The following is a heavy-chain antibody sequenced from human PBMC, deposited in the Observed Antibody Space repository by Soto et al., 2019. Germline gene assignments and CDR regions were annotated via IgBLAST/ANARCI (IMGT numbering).Heavy chain of an antibody. CDR2: IYYGGGT. Sequence: SSETLSLTCTVSRGSIGSYYWSWIRQPPGKGLEWIGYIYYGGGTKYNPSLKSRVTISVDTSKNQFSLKLTSMTAADTAIYYCARGGRLSGMDVWGRGTTVTVSS. CDR3: ARGGRLSGMDV. J-gene: IGHJ6*02. V-gene: IGHV4-59*01. CDR1: RGSIGSYY.